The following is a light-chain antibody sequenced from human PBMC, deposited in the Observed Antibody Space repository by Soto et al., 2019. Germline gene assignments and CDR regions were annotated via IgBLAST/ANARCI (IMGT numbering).Light chain of an antibody. CDR3: QSYDSSLRGV. CDR1: SSNIGAGYD. CDR2: GNN. Sequence: QSVLTQPPSVSGAPWQRVTISCTGSSSNIGAGYDVHWYQQLPGTAPKLLIYGNNNRPSGVPDRFSGSKSGTSASLAITGLQAEDEACYYCQSYDSSLRGVFGGGTKLTVL. V-gene: IGLV1-40*01. J-gene: IGLJ2*01.